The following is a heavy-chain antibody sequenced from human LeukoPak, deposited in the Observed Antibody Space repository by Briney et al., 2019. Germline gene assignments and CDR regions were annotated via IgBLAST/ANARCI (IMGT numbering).Heavy chain of an antibody. CDR2: IYSGGTA. J-gene: IGHJ3*02. CDR1: AFTVSNNY. Sequence: PGGSLRLSCAASAFTVSNNYMSWVRQAPGKGLEWVSVIYSGGTANYADSVKGRFTISRGNSKNTLYLQMNSLRAEDTAVYYCARARSSGPDAFGIWGQGTMVTVSS. D-gene: IGHD3-22*01. V-gene: IGHV3-66*01. CDR3: ARARSSGPDAFGI.